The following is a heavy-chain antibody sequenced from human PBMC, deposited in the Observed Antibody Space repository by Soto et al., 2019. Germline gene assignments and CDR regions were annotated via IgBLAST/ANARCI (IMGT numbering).Heavy chain of an antibody. CDR3: ARGNDYDSSGYYPGVAAFDI. V-gene: IGHV4-34*01. CDR2: INHRGST. CDR1: GGSFTGYY. J-gene: IGHJ3*02. Sequence: SETLSLTCAVYGGSFTGYYWSWIRQPPGKGLEWIGEINHRGSTNYNPSLKSRVTISVDTSKNQFSLKLSSVTAADTAVYYCARGNDYDSSGYYPGVAAFDIWGQGTMVTVSS. D-gene: IGHD3-22*01.